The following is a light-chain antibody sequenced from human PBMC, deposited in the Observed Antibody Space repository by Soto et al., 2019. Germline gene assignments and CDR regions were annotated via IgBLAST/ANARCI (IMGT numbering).Light chain of an antibody. V-gene: IGKV3-11*01. Sequence: EIVLTQSPASLSLSPGERVTLSCRASQSVSSYLAWYQQKPGQAPRLLIYDASNRATGIPARFSGSGSGTDFTLTISRLETEDFSVYYCQQYGSSPQTFGGGTKVDIK. CDR2: DAS. J-gene: IGKJ4*01. CDR1: QSVSSY. CDR3: QQYGSSPQT.